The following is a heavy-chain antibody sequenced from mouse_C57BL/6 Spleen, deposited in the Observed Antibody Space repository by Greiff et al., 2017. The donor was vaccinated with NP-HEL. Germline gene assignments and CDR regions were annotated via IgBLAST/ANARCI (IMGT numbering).Heavy chain of an antibody. J-gene: IGHJ4*01. V-gene: IGHV1-61*01. CDR1: GYTFTSYW. Sequence: VQLQQPGAELVRPGSSVKLSCKASGYTFTSYWMDWVKQRPGQGLEWIGNIYPSDSETHYNQKFKDKATLPVDKSSSTAYMQLSSLTSEDSAVYYCARGESYAMDYWGQGTSVTVSS. CDR3: ARGESYAMDY. CDR2: IYPSDSET.